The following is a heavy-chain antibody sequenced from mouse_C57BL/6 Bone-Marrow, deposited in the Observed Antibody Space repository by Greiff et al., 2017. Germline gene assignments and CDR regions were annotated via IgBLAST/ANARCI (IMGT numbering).Heavy chain of an antibody. V-gene: IGHV1-69*01. Sequence: VQLQQPGAELVMPGASVKLSCKASGYTFTSYWMHWVKQRPGQGLEWIGEIDPSDSYTNYNQKFKGKSTLTVDKSSSTAYMQLSSLTSEDSAVYYCARLGGPLDYWGQGTTLTVSS. D-gene: IGHD1-1*02. CDR2: IDPSDSYT. J-gene: IGHJ2*01. CDR1: GYTFTSYW. CDR3: ARLGGPLDY.